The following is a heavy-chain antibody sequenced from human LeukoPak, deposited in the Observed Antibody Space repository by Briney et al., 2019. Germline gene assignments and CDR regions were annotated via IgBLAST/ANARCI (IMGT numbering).Heavy chain of an antibody. D-gene: IGHD5-12*01. J-gene: IGHJ6*03. Sequence: GGSLRLSCAASGFTFSSYSMNWVRQAPGKGLEWVSYISSSSSTIYYADSVKGRFTISRDNAKNSLYLQMNSLRAEDTAVYYCARARRGYSGYDLRYYYYMDVWGKGTTVTVSS. CDR3: ARARRGYSGYDLRYYYYMDV. CDR2: ISSSSSTI. V-gene: IGHV3-48*01. CDR1: GFTFSSYS.